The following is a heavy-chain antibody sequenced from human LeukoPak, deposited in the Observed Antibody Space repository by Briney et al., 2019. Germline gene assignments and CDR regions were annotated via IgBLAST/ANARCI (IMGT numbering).Heavy chain of an antibody. CDR1: GFTFSDYH. CDR3: ARDLSRYYYGMDV. Sequence: GGSLRLSCAASGFTFSDYHMSWIRQAPGKGLEWVPYISSSGSTIYYADSVKGRFTISRDNAKNSLYLQMNSLRAEDTAVYYCARDLSRYYYGMDVWGQGTTVTVSS. CDR2: ISSSGSTI. V-gene: IGHV3-11*01. J-gene: IGHJ6*02.